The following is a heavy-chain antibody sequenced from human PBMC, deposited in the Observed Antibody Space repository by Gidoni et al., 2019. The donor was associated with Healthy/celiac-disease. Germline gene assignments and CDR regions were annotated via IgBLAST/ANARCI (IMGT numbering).Heavy chain of an antibody. CDR3: ARGNTDGSFDY. Sequence: QVQLVQPGAEVKKPGASVKVSRKASGYTFTGYYMHWVRQAAGQGLEWKGWINPNSGGTNDAQKFQGWVTMTRDTSISTAYMELSRLRSDDTAVYYCARGNTDGSFDYWGQGTLVTVSS. D-gene: IGHD2-8*02. CDR2: INPNSGGT. J-gene: IGHJ4*02. V-gene: IGHV1-2*04. CDR1: GYTFTGYY.